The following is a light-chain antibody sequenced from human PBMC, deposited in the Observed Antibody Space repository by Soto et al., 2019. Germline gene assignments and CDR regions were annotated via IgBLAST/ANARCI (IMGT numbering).Light chain of an antibody. CDR2: DVS. J-gene: IGLJ1*01. CDR3: SSYTSSSTRV. V-gene: IGLV2-14*01. Sequence: QSALTQPASVSRSPGQSITISCTGTSSDVGGYNHVSWYQQHPGKAPKLMIYDVSNRPSGVSNRFSGSKSGNTASLTISGLQAEDEADYYCSSYTSSSTRVFGTGTKLTVL. CDR1: SSDVGGYNH.